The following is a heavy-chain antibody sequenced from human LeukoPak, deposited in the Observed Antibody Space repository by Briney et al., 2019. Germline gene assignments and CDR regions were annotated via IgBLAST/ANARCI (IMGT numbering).Heavy chain of an antibody. D-gene: IGHD4-17*01. CDR1: GGSISSSSYY. J-gene: IGHJ4*02. V-gene: IGHV4-39*01. CDR3: ARRPNYGDYDGGFDY. CDR2: IYYSGST. Sequence: PSETLSLTCTVSGGSISSSSYYCGWIRQPPGKGLEWIGSIYYSGSTYYNPSLKSRVTISVDTSKNQFSLKLSSVTAADTAVYYCARRPNYGDYDGGFDYWGQGTLVTVSS.